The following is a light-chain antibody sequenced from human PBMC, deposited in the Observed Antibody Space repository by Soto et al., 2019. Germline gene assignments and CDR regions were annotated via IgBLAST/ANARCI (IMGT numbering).Light chain of an antibody. J-gene: IGLJ1*01. CDR3: CSYAGIFV. CDR2: EGS. Sequence: QSALTQPASVSGSPGQSITISCSETNSDVGIYNLVSWYQQHPDNAPRLMIYEGSKRPSGVSNRFSGSRSGNTASLTISGLQAEYEADYYCCSYAGIFVFGTGTKLTVL. V-gene: IGLV2-23*01. CDR1: NSDVGIYNL.